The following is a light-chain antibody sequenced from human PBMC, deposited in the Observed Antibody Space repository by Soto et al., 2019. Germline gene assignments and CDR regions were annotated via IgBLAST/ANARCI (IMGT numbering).Light chain of an antibody. V-gene: IGKV3-20*01. CDR1: RSISNN. J-gene: IGKJ1*01. CDR3: QHYSSQT. Sequence: DTVLTQSPGTLSLSPGERATLSCRASRSISNNVAWIQQRPGQAPRLLIYGASSRATGIPDRFSGSGSGTDFTLTISRLEPEDSAVYFCQHYSSQTFGQGTKVDI. CDR2: GAS.